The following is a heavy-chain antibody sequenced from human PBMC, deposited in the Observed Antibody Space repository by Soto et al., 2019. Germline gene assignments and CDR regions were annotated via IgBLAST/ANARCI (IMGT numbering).Heavy chain of an antibody. J-gene: IGHJ6*02. CDR2: IYYSGST. Sequence: LSLTCTVSGGSISSYYWSWIRQPPGKGLEWIGYIYYSGSTNYNPSLKSRVTISVDTSKNQFSLKLSSVTAADTAVYYCASTGYCSGGSCYPNYGMDVWGQGTTVTVSS. D-gene: IGHD2-15*01. CDR1: GGSISSYY. V-gene: IGHV4-59*01. CDR3: ASTGYCSGGSCYPNYGMDV.